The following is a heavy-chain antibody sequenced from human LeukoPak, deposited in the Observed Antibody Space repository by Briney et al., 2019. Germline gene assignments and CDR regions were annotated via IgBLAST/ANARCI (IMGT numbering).Heavy chain of an antibody. CDR2: INQDGSEE. CDR1: GVTFRTYW. J-gene: IGHJ3*01. Sequence: GGSLRLSCAASGVTFRTYWVSWIRQPPGNEPEWVADINQDGSEEYYLQSVQGRFTVSRENPQNAVFLQMTYLRADHMAVYYCARWKMALERNAFAFWGEGTVVTVSS. CDR3: ARWKMALERNAFAF. D-gene: IGHD5-24*01. V-gene: IGHV3-7*01.